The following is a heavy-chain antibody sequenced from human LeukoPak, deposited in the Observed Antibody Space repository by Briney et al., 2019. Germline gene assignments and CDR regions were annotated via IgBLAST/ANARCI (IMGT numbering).Heavy chain of an antibody. D-gene: IGHD6-19*01. J-gene: IGHJ6*02. CDR2: AYYGGAT. V-gene: IGHV4-39*01. Sequence: SETLSLTCTVAGDSITSSGAYWGWVRQPPGKGLEWVGCAYYGGATYSNPSLKSRITISFDTSKNQFSLSLSSVTAADTALYFCARLFSSGWPYFYGLGAWGQGTTVTVSS. CDR3: ARLFSSGWPYFYGLGA. CDR1: GDSITSSGAY.